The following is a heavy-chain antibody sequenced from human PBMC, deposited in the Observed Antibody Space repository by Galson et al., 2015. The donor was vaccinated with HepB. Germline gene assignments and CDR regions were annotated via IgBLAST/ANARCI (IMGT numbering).Heavy chain of an antibody. CDR3: AREFYQPQENGAFDY. CDR2: IATAGDT. Sequence: SLRLSCAASGFTFRTYDMYWVRQPTGKGLEWVSTIATAGDTYHPGSVKGRFTISRENAKNSLYLQMNSLRAGDTAVYYCAREFYQPQENGAFDYWGQGTLVTVSS. D-gene: IGHD2-2*01. J-gene: IGHJ4*02. CDR1: GFTFRTYD. V-gene: IGHV3-13*01.